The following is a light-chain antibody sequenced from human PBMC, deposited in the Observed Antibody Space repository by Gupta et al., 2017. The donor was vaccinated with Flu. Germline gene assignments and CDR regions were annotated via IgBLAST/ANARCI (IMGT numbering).Light chain of an antibody. J-gene: IGLJ2*01. CDR3: QSDDSSNHVV. CDR1: SGSIASNY. Sequence: FTLPQPHSVPESPGNTVTISCTRSSGSIASNYVQCYQQRPGSSPTTVIYEDNQRPSGGPDRFSGSIDSSSNSASLTISGRKTEDEADYYCQSDDSSNHVVFGGGTKLTVL. V-gene: IGLV6-57*01. CDR2: EDN.